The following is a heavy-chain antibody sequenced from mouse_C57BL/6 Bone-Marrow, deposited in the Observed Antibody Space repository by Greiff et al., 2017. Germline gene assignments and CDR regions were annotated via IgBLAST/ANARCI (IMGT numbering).Heavy chain of an antibody. V-gene: IGHV1-85*01. Sequence: QVQLQQSGPELVKPGASVKLSCKASGYTFTSYDINWVKQRPGQGLEWIGWIYPRDGSTKYNETFKGKATLTVDTSSSTADMELRSLTSEDSAVYFCARLEFDGSSGDWYFDVWGTGTTVTVSS. CDR3: ARLEFDGSSGDWYFDV. D-gene: IGHD1-1*01. J-gene: IGHJ1*03. CDR1: GYTFTSYD. CDR2: IYPRDGST.